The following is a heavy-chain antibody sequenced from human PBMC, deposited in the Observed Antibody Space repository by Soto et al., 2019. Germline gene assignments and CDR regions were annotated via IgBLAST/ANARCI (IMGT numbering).Heavy chain of an antibody. V-gene: IGHV3-13*01. CDR3: ARAGYYYYMDV. D-gene: IGHD3-10*01. J-gene: IGHJ6*03. CDR1: GFTFSSYD. Sequence: EVQLVESGGGLVQPGGSLRLSCAASGFTFSSYDMHWVRQATGKGLEWVSAIGTAGDTYYPGSVKGRFTISRENAKNSFYLQMNSLRAGDTAVYYCARAGYYYYMDVWGKGTTVTVSS. CDR2: IGTAGDT.